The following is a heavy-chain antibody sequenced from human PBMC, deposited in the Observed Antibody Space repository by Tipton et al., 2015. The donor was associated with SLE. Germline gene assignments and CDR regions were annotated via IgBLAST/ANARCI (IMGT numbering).Heavy chain of an antibody. J-gene: IGHJ1*01. Sequence: TLSLTCTVSGGSISSGGYYWSWIRQHPGKGLEWIGYIYYSGSTYYNPSLKSRVTISVDTSKNQFSLKLSSVTAADTAVYYCARIRSSGYYWGQSFQPWGQGTLVTVSS. CDR1: GGSISSGGYY. CDR2: IYYSGST. V-gene: IGHV4-31*03. D-gene: IGHD3-22*01. CDR3: ARIRSSGYYWGQSFQP.